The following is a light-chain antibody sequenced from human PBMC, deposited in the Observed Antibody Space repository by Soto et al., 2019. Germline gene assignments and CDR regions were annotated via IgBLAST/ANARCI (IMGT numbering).Light chain of an antibody. CDR3: QHANSFPRT. Sequence: DIQMTQSPSSVSASVGDTVTITCRASQSISSWLAWYQQKPGKAPKLLIYAASTLQSGVPSRFSGSGFGTDFTLTITCLQPEDFATYYCQHANSFPRTFGQGTKGXIK. CDR1: QSISSW. V-gene: IGKV1-12*01. J-gene: IGKJ1*01. CDR2: AAS.